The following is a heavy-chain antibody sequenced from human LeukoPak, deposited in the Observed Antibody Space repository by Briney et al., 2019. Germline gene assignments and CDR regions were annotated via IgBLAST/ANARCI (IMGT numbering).Heavy chain of an antibody. CDR1: GFTFSSYS. CDR3: AKGATVTDFDY. Sequence: GGSLRLSCAASGFTFSSYSMNWVRQAPGKGLEWVANIKQDGSEKYYVDSVKGRFTISRDNAKNSLYLQMNSLRAEDTAVYYCAKGATVTDFDYWGQGTLVTVSS. V-gene: IGHV3-7*01. D-gene: IGHD4-17*01. J-gene: IGHJ4*02. CDR2: IKQDGSEK.